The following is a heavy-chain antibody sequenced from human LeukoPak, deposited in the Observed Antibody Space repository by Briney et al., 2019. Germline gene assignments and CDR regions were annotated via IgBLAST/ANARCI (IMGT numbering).Heavy chain of an antibody. CDR2: MNSDGSTT. V-gene: IGHV3-74*01. CDR1: GFTFSSYW. J-gene: IGHJ6*02. Sequence: PGGSLRLSCAASGFTFSSYWMHWVRQAPGKGLVWVSRMNSDGSTTNYADSVKGRFTISRDNSKNTLYLQMNSLRAEDTAVYYCAKEDTVTGGMDVWGQGTTVTVSS. D-gene: IGHD4-17*01. CDR3: AKEDTVTGGMDV.